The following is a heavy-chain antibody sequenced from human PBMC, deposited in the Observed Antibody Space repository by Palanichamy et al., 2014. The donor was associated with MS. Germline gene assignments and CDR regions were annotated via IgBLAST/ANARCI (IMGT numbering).Heavy chain of an antibody. CDR2: ISTYNGGT. CDR1: GYTFSTYG. Sequence: QVQLVQSGVEVKKPGASVKVSCKASGYTFSTYGISWVRQAPGQGLEWMGWISTYNGGTKYAQKFQGRVTVTTDTSTSTAYMELRSLTSDDTAVYYCARDVGLGRDCSSSSCWLGYWGQGTLVTVSS. D-gene: IGHD2-2*01. V-gene: IGHV1-18*01. J-gene: IGHJ4*02. CDR3: ARDVGLGRDCSSSSCWLGY.